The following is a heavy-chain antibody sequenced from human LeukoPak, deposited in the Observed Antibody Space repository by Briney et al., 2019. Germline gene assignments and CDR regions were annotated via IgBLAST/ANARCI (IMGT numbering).Heavy chain of an antibody. D-gene: IGHD6-13*01. CDR1: GGSISSYY. CDR2: INHSGST. Sequence: SETLSLTCTVSGGSISSYYWTWIRQPPGKGLEWIGEINHSGSTNYNPSLKSRVTISVDTSKNQFSLKLSSVTAADTAVYYCAGSSQGHYWGQGTLVTVSS. J-gene: IGHJ4*02. CDR3: AGSSQGHY. V-gene: IGHV4-34*01.